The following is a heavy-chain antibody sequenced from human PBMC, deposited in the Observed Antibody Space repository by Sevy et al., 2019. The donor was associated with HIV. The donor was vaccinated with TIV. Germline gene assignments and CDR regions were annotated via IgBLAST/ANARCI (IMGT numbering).Heavy chain of an antibody. CDR3: GRSGYYWAFDY. CDR1: GFTFRSYW. CDR2: INGVGSST. Sequence: LSLTCAASGFTFRSYWMYWVRQAPGKGLVWVSRINGVGSSTSHADAVKGRFTISRDNAKRTLYLQMNSLRAEDTAVYYCGRSGYYWAFDYWGQGTLVTVSS. V-gene: IGHV3-74*01. J-gene: IGHJ4*02. D-gene: IGHD3-22*01.